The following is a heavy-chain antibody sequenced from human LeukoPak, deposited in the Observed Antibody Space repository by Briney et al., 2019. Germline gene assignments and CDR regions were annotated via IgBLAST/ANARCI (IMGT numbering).Heavy chain of an antibody. CDR1: GFTFSSYT. Sequence: GGSLRLSCAASGFTFSSYTMNWVRQAPGKGLEWVGRIKSKPDGGTTDYAAPVKDRFTISRDDSRHTVFLQMNSLKAGDTAVYYCATGGYFFDYWGQGTLVTVSS. CDR3: ATGGYFFDY. V-gene: IGHV3-15*07. CDR2: IKSKPDGGTT. J-gene: IGHJ4*02.